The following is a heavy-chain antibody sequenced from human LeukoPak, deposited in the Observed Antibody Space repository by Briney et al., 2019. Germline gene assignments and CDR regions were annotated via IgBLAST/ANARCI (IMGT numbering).Heavy chain of an antibody. D-gene: IGHD3-10*01. CDR1: GFTFSSYA. CDR2: ISSNGGGT. Sequence: PGGSLRLSCAASGFTFSSYAMSWVSRATGKGLEWVSAISSNGGGTFYADSVKGQFTISRDNSQNTLYLQMNSLRAEDTAIYYCAKHYGSGTYYNYLDYWGQGTLVTVSS. CDR3: AKHYGSGTYYNYLDY. V-gene: IGHV3-23*01. J-gene: IGHJ4*02.